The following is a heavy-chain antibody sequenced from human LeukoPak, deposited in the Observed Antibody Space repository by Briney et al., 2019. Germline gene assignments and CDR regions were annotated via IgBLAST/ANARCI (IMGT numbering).Heavy chain of an antibody. V-gene: IGHV3-23*01. CDR2: ISGSGGST. J-gene: IGHJ4*02. CDR1: GFTFTSYA. Sequence: GGSLRLSCAASGFTFTSYAMSWVRQAPGKGLEWVSAISGSGGSTDYADSVKGRFTISRDNSKNTLYLQMNSLRAEDTALYYCAPRPHTTIVTFDYWGQGTLVTVSS. CDR3: APRPHTTIVTFDY. D-gene: IGHD5-18*01.